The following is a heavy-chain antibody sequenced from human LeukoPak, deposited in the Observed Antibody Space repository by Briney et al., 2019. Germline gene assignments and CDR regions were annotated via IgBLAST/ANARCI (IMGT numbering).Heavy chain of an antibody. CDR2: ISYSGTT. CDR1: GGSMCSSYYY. V-gene: IGHV4-39*07. D-gene: IGHD3-16*01. CDR3: AREGGRNYFDY. J-gene: IGHJ4*02. Sequence: SGTPSLTSTVSGGSMCSSYYYSGWIRQPPGRRLERIATISYSGTTYYNPSLRSRVTMSVDPSKNQFSLNLSSATAADTAVYYCAREGGRNYFDYWGQGTLVTVS.